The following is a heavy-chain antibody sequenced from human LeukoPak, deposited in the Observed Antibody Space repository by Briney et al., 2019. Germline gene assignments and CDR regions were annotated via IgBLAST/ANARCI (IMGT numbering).Heavy chain of an antibody. D-gene: IGHD3-22*01. CDR2: INHSGST. CDR3: ARAPMIVVVITNYYYYYGMDV. Sequence: PSETLSLTCAVYGGSFNGYYWSWIRQPPGKGLGWIGEINHSGSTNYNPSLKSRVTISVDTSKNQFSLKLSSVTAADTAVYYCARAPMIVVVITNYYYYYGMDVWGQGTTVTVSS. J-gene: IGHJ6*02. CDR1: GGSFNGYY. V-gene: IGHV4-34*01.